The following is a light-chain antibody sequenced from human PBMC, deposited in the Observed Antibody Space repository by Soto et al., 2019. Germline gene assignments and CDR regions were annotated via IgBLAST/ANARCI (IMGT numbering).Light chain of an antibody. V-gene: IGKV1-39*01. J-gene: IGKJ5*01. CDR2: AAS. CDR3: QQTYSSPSIT. CDR1: QSISTY. Sequence: DIQMTQSPSALSASVGDRVTITCRASQSISTYLNWYQQKPGKAPTLLIYAASSLQSGVPSRFRGYGSGTEFTLTISSLQPEDFATYYCQQTYSSPSITFGQGTRLEIK.